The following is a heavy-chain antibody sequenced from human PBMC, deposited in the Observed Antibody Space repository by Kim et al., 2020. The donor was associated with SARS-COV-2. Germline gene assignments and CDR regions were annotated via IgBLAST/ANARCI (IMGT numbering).Heavy chain of an antibody. Sequence: GGSLRLSCAASGFTVSSNYMSWVRQAPGKGLEWVSVIYSGGSTYYADSVEGRFTISSDNSKNTLYLQMNSLRGEDTAVYYCARENLEGIAVADLYYSGMDVWGQGTTVTVSS. CDR3: ARENLEGIAVADLYYSGMDV. CDR1: GFTVSSNY. V-gene: IGHV3-53*01. CDR2: IYSGGST. J-gene: IGHJ6*02. D-gene: IGHD6-19*01.